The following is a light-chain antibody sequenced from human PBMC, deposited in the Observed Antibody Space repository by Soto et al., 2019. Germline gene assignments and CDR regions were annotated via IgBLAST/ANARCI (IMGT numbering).Light chain of an antibody. V-gene: IGKV3-11*01. CDR2: DAS. CDR1: QSVSRY. J-gene: IGKJ4*01. CDR3: QQRSDWRGIT. Sequence: EIELTQSPATLSLSPGERATLSCRASQSVSRYLVWYQQKGGRAPRLLIYDASIRATGIPARFSGSGSGTDFSLTISSLEPEDAAVYYCQQRSDWRGITFGGGTKVDIK.